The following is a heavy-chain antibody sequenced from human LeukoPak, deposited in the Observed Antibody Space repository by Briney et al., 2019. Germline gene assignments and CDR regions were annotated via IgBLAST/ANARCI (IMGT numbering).Heavy chain of an antibody. J-gene: IGHJ4*02. Sequence: ASVKVSCKASGYTFTSYDINWVRQATGQGFEWMGWMSPSTGNTGYAQKFQGRVTMTRYTSVSTAYMELSSLRSEDTAVYYCAKQLGYCSDGSCYFPYWGQGTLVTVSS. CDR3: AKQLGYCSDGSCYFPY. CDR1: GYTFTSYD. D-gene: IGHD2-15*01. V-gene: IGHV1-8*01. CDR2: MSPSTGNT.